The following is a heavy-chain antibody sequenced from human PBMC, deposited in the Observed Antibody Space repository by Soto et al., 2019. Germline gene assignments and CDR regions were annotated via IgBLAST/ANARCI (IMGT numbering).Heavy chain of an antibody. CDR3: AKTTDGWFSAFEI. J-gene: IGHJ3*02. CDR2: ISGSGTTA. Sequence: GGSLRLSCAASGCIISSYTMSWVRKDPGKGLEWVSAISGSGTTAYYADSVKGRFTFSRDNSKKTMYLQMNSLRAEDTAVYYCAKTTDGWFSAFEIWGQGTMVTVSS. V-gene: IGHV3-23*01. D-gene: IGHD6-19*01. CDR1: GCIISSYT.